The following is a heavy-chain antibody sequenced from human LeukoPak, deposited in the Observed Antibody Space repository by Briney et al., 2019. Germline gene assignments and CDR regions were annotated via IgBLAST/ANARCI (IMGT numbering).Heavy chain of an antibody. J-gene: IGHJ4*02. CDR2: IKQDASET. CDR1: GFTFSTSW. V-gene: IGHV3-7*01. CDR3: ARPRVPDS. Sequence: GGSLRLSCAASGFTFSTSWMSWVRQAAGKGLEWVANIKQDASETNYVDSVKGRFTISRDNAKNSLYLQMNSLRAEDTAVYYCARPRVPDSWGQGTLVTVSS.